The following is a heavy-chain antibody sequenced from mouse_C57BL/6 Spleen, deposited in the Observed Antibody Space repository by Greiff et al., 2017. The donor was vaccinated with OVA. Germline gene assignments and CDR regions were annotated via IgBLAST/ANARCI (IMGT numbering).Heavy chain of an antibody. CDR3: TTGSSGVFAY. CDR1: GFNIKDDY. D-gene: IGHD3-2*02. V-gene: IGHV14-4*01. Sequence: VQLQQSGAELVRPGASVKLSCTASGFNIKDDYMHWVKQRPEQGLEWIGWIDPENGDTEYASKFQGKATITADTSSNTAYLQLSSLTSEDTAVYYCTTGSSGVFAYWGQGTLVTVSA. J-gene: IGHJ3*01. CDR2: IDPENGDT.